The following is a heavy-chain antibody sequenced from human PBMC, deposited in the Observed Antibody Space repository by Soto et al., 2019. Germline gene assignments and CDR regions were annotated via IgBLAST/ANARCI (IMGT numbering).Heavy chain of an antibody. CDR2: ISAYNGNT. CDR1: GYTFTSYG. Sequence: GXSVKVSCKASGYTFTSYGISWGRQAPVQGLEWMGWISAYNGNTNYAQKLQGRVTMTTDTSTSTAYMELRSLRSDDTAVYYCAREGTVEWELLYYYGMDVWGQGTTVTVSS. D-gene: IGHD1-26*01. J-gene: IGHJ6*02. V-gene: IGHV1-18*04. CDR3: AREGTVEWELLYYYGMDV.